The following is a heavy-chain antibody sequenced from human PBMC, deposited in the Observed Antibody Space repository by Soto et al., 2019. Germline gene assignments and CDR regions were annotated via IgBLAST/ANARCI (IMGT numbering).Heavy chain of an antibody. CDR3: ARSDNWFDP. CDR1: CGSISSGGYS. J-gene: IGHJ5*02. CDR2: IYHIGST. Sequence: SDTLSLTFSFSCGSISSGGYSWSWIRQPPGKGLELILYIYHIGSTYYNPSLKIRFTISLDRSKNQFSLKLSSVTAADTAVYYCARSDNWFDPWGQGTLVTVSS. V-gene: IGHV4-30-2*01.